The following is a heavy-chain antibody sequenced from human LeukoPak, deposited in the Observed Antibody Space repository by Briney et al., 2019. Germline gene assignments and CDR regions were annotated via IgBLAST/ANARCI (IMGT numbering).Heavy chain of an antibody. CDR1: GGSISSYY. D-gene: IGHD2-2*02. Sequence: SETLSLTCTVSGGSISSYYWSWIRQPPGKGLEWIGYIYYSGSTNYNPSLKSRVTISVDTSKNQFSLKLSSVTAVDTAVYYCARDRPPTYGAYPDNWFDPWGQGTLVTVSS. V-gene: IGHV4-59*01. CDR3: ARDRPPTYGAYPDNWFDP. J-gene: IGHJ5*02. CDR2: IYYSGST.